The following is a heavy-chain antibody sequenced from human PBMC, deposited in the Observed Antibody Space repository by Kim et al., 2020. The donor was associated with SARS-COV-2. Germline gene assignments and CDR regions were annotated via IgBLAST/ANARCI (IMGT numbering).Heavy chain of an antibody. D-gene: IGHD2-2*01. CDR3: SRASFCSITRF. Sequence: GGSLRLSCAASGFTLSRYYMLWVRQVTGKGLEWVSCVGSIGDRFYLGYVKGRYTIFRETAKNSLYFQMHSMSSGETAVSYCSRASFCSITRF. CDR1: GFTLSRYY. J-gene: IGHJ5*01. V-gene: IGHV3-13*01. CDR2: VGSIGDR.